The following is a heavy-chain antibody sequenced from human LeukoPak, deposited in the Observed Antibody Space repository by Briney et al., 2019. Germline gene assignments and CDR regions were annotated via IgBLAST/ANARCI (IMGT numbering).Heavy chain of an antibody. CDR3: AKDRVPVSMI. J-gene: IGHJ4*02. V-gene: IGHV3-23*01. Sequence: GGSLRLSCAASASTFSGYGMSWVRQAPGKGLEWVSGISGSGSSTYYADSVKGRFTISRDNSKSILYLQMSSLRAEDTAVYYCAKDRVPVSMIWGQGTPVTVSS. CDR2: ISGSGSST. CDR1: ASTFSGYG. D-gene: IGHD3-22*01.